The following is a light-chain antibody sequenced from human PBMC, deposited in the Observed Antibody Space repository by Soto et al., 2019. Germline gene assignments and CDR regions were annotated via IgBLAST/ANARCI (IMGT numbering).Light chain of an antibody. V-gene: IGLV2-8*01. CDR2: EVS. CDR1: SSDVGGYNY. J-gene: IGLJ1*01. CDR3: SSYAGSKNLGV. Sequence: QSVLTQPPSASGSPGQSVTISCTGTSSDVGGYNYVSWYQQHPGKAPKLMIYEVSKRPSGVPDRFSGSKSGNTASLTVSGLQAEDEDDYYCSSYAGSKNLGVFGTGTKLTVL.